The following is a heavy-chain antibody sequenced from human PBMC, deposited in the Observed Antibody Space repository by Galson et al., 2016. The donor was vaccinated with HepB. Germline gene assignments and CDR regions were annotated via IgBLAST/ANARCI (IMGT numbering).Heavy chain of an antibody. V-gene: IGHV4-30-4*01. CDR3: ARAPVGYSNSGLDY. CDR2: IYYSGTN. J-gene: IGHJ4*02. CDR1: GGSISSGDYY. D-gene: IGHD6-13*01. Sequence: TLSLTCTVSGGSISSGDYYWSWIRQPPGKGLEWIGYIYYSGTNYYNPSLQSRVTISLDTPKNQFSLKLTSVTAADTAVYYCARAPVGYSNSGLDYWGQGTVVTVSS.